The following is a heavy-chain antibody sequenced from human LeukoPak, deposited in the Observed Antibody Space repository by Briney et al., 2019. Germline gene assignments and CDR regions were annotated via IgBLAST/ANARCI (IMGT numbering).Heavy chain of an antibody. CDR1: GGSISSSSYY. CDR2: IYYSGST. D-gene: IGHD3-22*01. CDR3: ARHLTPYYYDSSGFNWFDR. V-gene: IGHV4-39*01. J-gene: IGHJ5*02. Sequence: PSETLSLTCTVSGGSISSSSYYWGWIRQPPGKGLEWIGSIYYSGSTYYNPSLKSHVTISVDTYKNQFSLKLSSVTAADTAVYYWARHLTPYYYDSSGFNWFDRGSQGTLVTVSS.